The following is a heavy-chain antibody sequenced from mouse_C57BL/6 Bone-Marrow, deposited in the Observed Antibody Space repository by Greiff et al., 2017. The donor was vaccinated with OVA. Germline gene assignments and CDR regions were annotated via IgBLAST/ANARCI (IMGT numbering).Heavy chain of an antibody. CDR2: ISNGGGST. Sequence: EVKLVESGGGLVQPGGSLKLSCAASGFTFSDYYMYWVRQTPEKRLEWVAYISNGGGSTYYPDTVKGRFTISRDNAKNTLYLQMSRLKSEDTAMYYCARPPLSNWDYYAMDYWGQGTSVTVSS. CDR3: ARPPLSNWDYYAMDY. J-gene: IGHJ4*01. V-gene: IGHV5-12*01. D-gene: IGHD4-1*01. CDR1: GFTFSDYY.